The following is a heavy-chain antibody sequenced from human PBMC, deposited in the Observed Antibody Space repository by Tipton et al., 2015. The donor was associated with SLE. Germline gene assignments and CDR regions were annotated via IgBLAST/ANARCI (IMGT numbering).Heavy chain of an antibody. CDR2: ISASNGDT. CDR3: ARVDFWSGPTY. Sequence: QLVQSGAEVKKPGASVRISCSASGYTFRTYVINWVRQAPGQGLEWMGWISASNGDTKYAQRLQDRVTMTTDTSTDTAYLEVRSLRSDDTAVYFCARVDFWSGPTYWGQGALVTVSS. CDR1: GYTFRTYV. J-gene: IGHJ4*02. V-gene: IGHV1-18*01. D-gene: IGHD3-3*01.